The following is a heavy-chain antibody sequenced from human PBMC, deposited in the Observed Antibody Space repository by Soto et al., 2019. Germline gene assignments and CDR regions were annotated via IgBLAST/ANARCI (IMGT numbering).Heavy chain of an antibody. Sequence: EVQLVESGGGLVKPGGSLRLSCAASGFSFSNAWMNWVRQAPGQGLEWVGRMKSKNDGGTIDYSAHVEGRFTISRDDSRNTLYMQMNSLKTEDTGVYYCATLGSMASDDVPFDRWGQGTLVTVSS. CDR1: GFSFSNAW. V-gene: IGHV3-15*07. J-gene: IGHJ4*02. CDR3: ATLGSMASDDVPFDR. D-gene: IGHD2-21*01. CDR2: MKSKNDGGTI.